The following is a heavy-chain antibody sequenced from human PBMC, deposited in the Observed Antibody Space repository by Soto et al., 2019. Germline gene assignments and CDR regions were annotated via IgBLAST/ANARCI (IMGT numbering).Heavy chain of an antibody. D-gene: IGHD1-26*01. CDR1: GASISSYY. CDR2: SYYSGST. Sequence: SETLSLTCTVSGASISSYYWSWIRQPPGKGLEWIGFSYYSGSTTYNPSLKSRVTISVDTSKNQFSLKLNSVTAADTAVYYCAREYSGSYQVFDYWGQGTLVTVSS. J-gene: IGHJ4*02. CDR3: AREYSGSYQVFDY. V-gene: IGHV4-59*01.